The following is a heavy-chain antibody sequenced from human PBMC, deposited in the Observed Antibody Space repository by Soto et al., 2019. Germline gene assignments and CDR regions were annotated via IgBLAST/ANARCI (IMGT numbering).Heavy chain of an antibody. V-gene: IGHV4-59*01. CDR1: GASISTYY. D-gene: IGHD3-10*01. CDR2: LYYSGNT. Sequence: QMQLQESGPGVVKPSETLSLTCTVSGASISTYYWTWIRQAPGKGQEWIGYLYYSGNTKYNPSLKSRFTMSIDTSKNHFYLTLTSATAADTAVYFCARGGSEGGLDVWGQGTTVAVSS. CDR3: ARGGSEGGLDV. J-gene: IGHJ6*02.